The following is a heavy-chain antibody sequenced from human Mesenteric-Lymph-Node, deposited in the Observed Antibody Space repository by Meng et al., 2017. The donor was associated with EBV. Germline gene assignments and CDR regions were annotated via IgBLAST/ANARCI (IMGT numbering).Heavy chain of an antibody. CDR2: IFHSGST. CDR3: ARPRRWLQSEFDF. D-gene: IGHD5-24*01. V-gene: IGHV4-39*01. CDR1: GGSISNSNFY. Sequence: LQPQEAGPGLVKPSETLSLTCTVSGGSISNSNFYWGWIRQPPGKGLEWIGSIFHSGSTYYNPSLKSRVTVSVDTSKNQFSLKLNSVTTADTAMYYCARPRRWLQSEFDFWGPGTLVTVSS. J-gene: IGHJ4*02.